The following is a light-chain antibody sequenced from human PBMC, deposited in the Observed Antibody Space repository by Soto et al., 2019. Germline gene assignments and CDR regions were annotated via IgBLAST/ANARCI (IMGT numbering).Light chain of an antibody. CDR2: GAS. CDR3: QQYGSSLTWT. Sequence: EIVLTQSPATLSLSPGERATLSCSASQSVSNSLVWYQQKPGQAPRLLIYGASSRATGIPDRFSGSGSGTDFTLTISRLEPEDFAVYYCQQYGSSLTWTFGQGTKVDIK. V-gene: IGKV3-20*01. J-gene: IGKJ1*01. CDR1: QSVSNS.